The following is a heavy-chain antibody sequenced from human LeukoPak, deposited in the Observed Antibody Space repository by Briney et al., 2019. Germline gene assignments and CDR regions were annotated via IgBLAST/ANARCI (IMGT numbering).Heavy chain of an antibody. CDR3: ARVKGGYDFWSGYPCYFGY. CDR1: GGSISSYY. J-gene: IGHJ4*02. CDR2: IYYSGST. D-gene: IGHD3-3*01. V-gene: IGHV4-59*01. Sequence: PSETLSLTCTVSGGSISSYYWSWIRQPPGKGLEWIGYIYYSGSTNYNPSLKGRVTISVDTSKNQFSLKLSSVTAADTAVYYCARVKGGYDFWSGYPCYFGYWGQGTLVTVSS.